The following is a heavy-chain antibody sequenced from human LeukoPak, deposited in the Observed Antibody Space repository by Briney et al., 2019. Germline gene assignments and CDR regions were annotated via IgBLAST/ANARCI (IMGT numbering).Heavy chain of an antibody. J-gene: IGHJ4*02. D-gene: IGHD6-19*01. CDR2: ISDGGGAT. CDR3: AGAFSGWSPKF. Sequence: GGSLRLSCAASGFTFSSYAMTWVRQAPGKGLEWVSGISDGGGATDYADSVKGRFTLSRDNSKNTLYLQMNSLRADDTAVYYCAGAFSGWSPKFWGQGTLVTVSP. V-gene: IGHV3-23*01. CDR1: GFTFSSYA.